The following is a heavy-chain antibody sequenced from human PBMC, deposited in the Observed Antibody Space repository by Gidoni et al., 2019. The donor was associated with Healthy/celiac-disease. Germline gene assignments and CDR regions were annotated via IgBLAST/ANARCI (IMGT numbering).Heavy chain of an antibody. CDR2: IYYSGST. J-gene: IGHJ2*01. CDR3: ARLQGDCGGDCFPYWYFDL. D-gene: IGHD2-21*02. CDR1: GGSISSSSYY. V-gene: IGHV4-39*01. Sequence: QLQLQESGPGLVKPSETLSLTCTVSGGSISSSSYYWGWIRQPPGKGLEWIGSIYYSGSTYYNPSLKSRVTISVDTSKNQFSLKLSSVTAADTAVYYCARLQGDCGGDCFPYWYFDLWGRGTLVTVSS.